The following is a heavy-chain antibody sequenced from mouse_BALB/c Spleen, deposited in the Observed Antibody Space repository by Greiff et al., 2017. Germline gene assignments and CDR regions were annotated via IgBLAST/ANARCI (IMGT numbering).Heavy chain of an antibody. J-gene: IGHJ4*01. V-gene: IGHV2-9*02. Sequence: QVQLKESGPGLVAPSQSLSITCTVSGFSLTSYGVHWVRQPPGKGLEWLGVIWAGGSTNYNSALMSRLSISKDNSKSQVFLKMNSLQTDDTAMYYCARSLYGNYEGYYAMDYWGQGTSVTVSS. CDR2: IWAGGST. CDR3: ARSLYGNYEGYYAMDY. D-gene: IGHD2-1*01. CDR1: GFSLTSYG.